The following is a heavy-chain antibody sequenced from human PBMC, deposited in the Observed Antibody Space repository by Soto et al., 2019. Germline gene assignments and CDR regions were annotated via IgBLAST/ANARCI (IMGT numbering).Heavy chain of an antibody. J-gene: IGHJ4*02. D-gene: IGHD5-12*01. Sequence: EVQLVESGGGLVQFGGSLRLSCAASGFTFSSYWMHWVRQVPGKGLVWVSRIKGDGTNTGYADSVKGRFTISRDNVKNTLYLQINSLRAEDTAVYYCARGLSGYYEFDYWGQGTLVTVSS. V-gene: IGHV3-74*01. CDR1: GFTFSSYW. CDR3: ARGLSGYYEFDY. CDR2: IKGDGTNT.